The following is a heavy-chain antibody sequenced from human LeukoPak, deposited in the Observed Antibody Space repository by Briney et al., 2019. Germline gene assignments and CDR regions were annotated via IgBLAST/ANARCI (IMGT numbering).Heavy chain of an antibody. D-gene: IGHD2-2*01. Sequence: GGSLRLSCAASGFTFSSYAMHWVRQAPGKGLEWVAVISYDGSNKYYADSVKGRFTISRDNSKNTLYLQMNSLRAEDTAVYYCARGGVAPAAMMAVAGHWGQGTLVTVSS. CDR1: GFTFSSYA. CDR2: ISYDGSNK. CDR3: ARGGVAPAAMMAVAGH. J-gene: IGHJ4*02. V-gene: IGHV3-30-3*01.